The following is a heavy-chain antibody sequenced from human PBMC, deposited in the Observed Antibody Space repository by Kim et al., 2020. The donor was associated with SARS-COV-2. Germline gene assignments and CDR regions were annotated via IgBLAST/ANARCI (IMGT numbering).Heavy chain of an antibody. J-gene: IGHJ6*02. Sequence: SETLSLTCTVSGGSVSSGSYYWSWIRQPPGKGLEWIGYIYYSGSTNYNPSLKSRVTISVDTSKNQFSLKLSSVTAADTAVYYCARENTHILTGYLHEFYYYGMDVWGQGTTVTVSS. CDR2: IYYSGST. CDR1: GGSVSSGSYY. D-gene: IGHD3-9*01. CDR3: ARENTHILTGYLHEFYYYGMDV. V-gene: IGHV4-61*01.